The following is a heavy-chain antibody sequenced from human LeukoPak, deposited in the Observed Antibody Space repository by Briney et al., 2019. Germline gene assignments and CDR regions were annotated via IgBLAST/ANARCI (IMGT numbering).Heavy chain of an antibody. V-gene: IGHV3-48*04. CDR2: ITLSSSTI. CDR3: AREPTYTSSWYTSCDY. Sequence: GGSLRLSCTASGFTFSNYNMNWVRQAPGNGLEWVSYITLSSSTIYYSDSVKGRFTISRDNAKNSLYLHMNSLRAEDTAVYYCAREPTYTSSWYTSCDYWGQGTLVTVSS. CDR1: GFTFSNYN. J-gene: IGHJ4*02. D-gene: IGHD6-13*01.